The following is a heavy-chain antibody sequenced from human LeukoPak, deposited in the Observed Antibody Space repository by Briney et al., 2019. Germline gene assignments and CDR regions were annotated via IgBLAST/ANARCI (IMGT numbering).Heavy chain of an antibody. CDR3: ARLITAPYYFDY. V-gene: IGHV3-53*01. J-gene: IGHJ4*02. D-gene: IGHD1-20*01. Sequence: GGSLRLSCAASGFTVSSNYMGWVRQAPGKGLEWVSVIYSGGSTYYADSVKGRFTISRDNAKNSLYLQMNSLRAEDTAVYYCARLITAPYYFDYWGQGTLVTVSS. CDR1: GFTVSSNY. CDR2: IYSGGST.